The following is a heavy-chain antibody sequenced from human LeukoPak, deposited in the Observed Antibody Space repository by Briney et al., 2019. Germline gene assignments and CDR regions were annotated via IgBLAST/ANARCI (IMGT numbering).Heavy chain of an antibody. V-gene: IGHV4-59*08. CDR3: ARVFDILTGYAGGNWFDP. D-gene: IGHD3-9*01. CDR2: IYYSGST. CDR1: GGSISSYY. J-gene: IGHJ5*02. Sequence: SETLSLTCTVSGGSISSYYWSWIRQPPGKGLERIGYIYYSGSTNYNPSLKSRVTISVDTSKNQFSLKLNSVTAADTAVYCARVFDILTGYAGGNWFDPWGQGTLVTASS.